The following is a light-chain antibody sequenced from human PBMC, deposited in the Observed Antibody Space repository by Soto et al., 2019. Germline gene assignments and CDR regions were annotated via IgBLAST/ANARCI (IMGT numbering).Light chain of an antibody. J-gene: IGKJ1*01. CDR1: QSVSSTY. CDR2: GAY. CDR3: QQFGSSPRT. V-gene: IGKV3-20*01. Sequence: LLTQSPGTMSLSPGARDTLSCMASQSVSSTYLAWYQQKPGQATRLIIYGAYSRATGIKDRFSGSGSGTDFTLTIRRMEPEDFAVYYCQQFGSSPRTFGQGTQLDIK.